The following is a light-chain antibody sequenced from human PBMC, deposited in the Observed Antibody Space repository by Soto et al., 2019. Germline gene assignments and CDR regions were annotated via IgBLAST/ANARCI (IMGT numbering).Light chain of an antibody. CDR3: SSYAGSNNHVV. V-gene: IGLV2-8*01. CDR2: EVS. CDR1: SSDVGGYNY. J-gene: IGLJ2*01. Sequence: QSALTQPPSASGSPGLSVTISCTGTSSDVGGYNYVSWYQQHPGKAPKLMIYEVSKRPSGVPDRFSGSKSGNTASLTVSGLQAEDEADYYCSSYAGSNNHVVFGGGTQLTVL.